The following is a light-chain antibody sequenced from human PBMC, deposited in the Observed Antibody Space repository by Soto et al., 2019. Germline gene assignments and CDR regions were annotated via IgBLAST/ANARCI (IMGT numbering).Light chain of an antibody. CDR3: QHHDNWPLIT. Sequence: EIVLTQSPGTLSLSPGERATLSCRASQSVTSNYLAWYQQKPGQAPRLLIYGASIRATGIPVRFSGSGSGTAFTLTISSLQSEDFALYYCQHHDNWPLITFGQGTRLEIK. J-gene: IGKJ5*01. CDR2: GAS. V-gene: IGKV3-20*01. CDR1: QSVTSNY.